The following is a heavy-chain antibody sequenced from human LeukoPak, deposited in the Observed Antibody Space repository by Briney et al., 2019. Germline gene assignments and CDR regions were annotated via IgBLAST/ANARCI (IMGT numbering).Heavy chain of an antibody. CDR1: GDTFSNYY. Sequence: SVKVSCKASGDTFSNYYVRWVRQAPGQGLEWMGAIIPNFGTANYAQKFQGRVTITADESTSTAYMELSSLRSEDTAVYYCARILSSSWYEYFHHWGQGTLVTVSS. D-gene: IGHD6-19*01. J-gene: IGHJ1*01. CDR2: IIPNFGTA. V-gene: IGHV1-69*01. CDR3: ARILSSSWYEYFHH.